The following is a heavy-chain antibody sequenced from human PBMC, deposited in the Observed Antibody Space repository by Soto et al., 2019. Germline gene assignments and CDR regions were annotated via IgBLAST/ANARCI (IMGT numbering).Heavy chain of an antibody. J-gene: IGHJ5*02. Sequence: ASVKVSCKASGYTFTSYYINWVLQATGQGLEWMGWMNPNSGNTGYAQKFQGRVTMTRNTSISTAYMELSSLRSEDTAVYYCARGRGEYSSSWYRRGDWFDPWGQGTLVTVSS. V-gene: IGHV1-8*01. CDR1: GYTFTSYY. D-gene: IGHD6-13*01. CDR2: MNPNSGNT. CDR3: ARGRGEYSSSWYRRGDWFDP.